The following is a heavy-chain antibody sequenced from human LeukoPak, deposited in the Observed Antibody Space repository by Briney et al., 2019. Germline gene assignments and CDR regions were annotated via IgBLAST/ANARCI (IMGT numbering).Heavy chain of an antibody. D-gene: IGHD3-10*01. J-gene: IGHJ4*02. Sequence: ASVKVSCKASGYTFTGYYMHWVRQATGQGLEWMGWMNPNSGNTGYAQKFQGRVTMTRNTSISTAYMEVSSLRSEDTAVYYCARGRGFGELSFDYWGQGTLVTVSS. CDR1: GYTFTGYY. CDR2: MNPNSGNT. CDR3: ARGRGFGELSFDY. V-gene: IGHV1-8*02.